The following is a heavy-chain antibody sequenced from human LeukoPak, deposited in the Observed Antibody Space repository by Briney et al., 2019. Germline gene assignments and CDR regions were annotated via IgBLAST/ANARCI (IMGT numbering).Heavy chain of an antibody. CDR1: GFTFSSYS. Sequence: PGGSLRLSCAASGFTFSSYSMNWVRQAPGKGLEWVSYISSSSSTIYYADSVKGRFTISRDNAKNSLYLQMNSLRAEDTAVYYCARVALYYYMDVWGKGTTVTVSS. J-gene: IGHJ6*03. CDR3: ARVALYYYMDV. CDR2: ISSSSSTI. V-gene: IGHV3-48*01.